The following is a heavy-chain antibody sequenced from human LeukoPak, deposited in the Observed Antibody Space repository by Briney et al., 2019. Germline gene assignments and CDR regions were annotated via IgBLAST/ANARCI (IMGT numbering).Heavy chain of an antibody. Sequence: SETLSLTCAVYGGSFSGYDWSWIRQPPGKGLEWIGEINHSGSTNYNPSLKSRVTISVDTSKNQFSLKLSSVTAADTAVYYCARLPTTVADAFDIWGQGTMVTVSS. CDR2: INHSGST. J-gene: IGHJ3*02. V-gene: IGHV4-34*01. CDR1: GGSFSGYD. D-gene: IGHD4-11*01. CDR3: ARLPTTVADAFDI.